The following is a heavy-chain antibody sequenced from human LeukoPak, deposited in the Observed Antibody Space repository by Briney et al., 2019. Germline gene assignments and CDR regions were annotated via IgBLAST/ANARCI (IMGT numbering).Heavy chain of an antibody. J-gene: IGHJ4*02. CDR1: GFTFDDYA. Sequence: GGSLRLSCAASGFTFDDYAMHWVRQAPGKGLEWVSGISWNSGSLGYADSVKGRFTISRDNAKNSLYLQMNSLRAEDTAVYYCANPYYYSGSYYGADYWGQGTLVTVSS. V-gene: IGHV3-9*01. CDR3: ANPYYYSGSYYGADY. D-gene: IGHD1-26*01. CDR2: ISWNSGSL.